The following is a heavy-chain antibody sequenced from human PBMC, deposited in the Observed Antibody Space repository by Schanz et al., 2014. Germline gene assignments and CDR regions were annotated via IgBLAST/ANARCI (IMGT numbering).Heavy chain of an antibody. J-gene: IGHJ5*02. CDR2: ISVYTGNT. CDR1: GYTFTTYA. Sequence: QVQLVQSGAEVKKPGASVRVSCKASGYTFTTYAMSWVRQAPGQGLEWVGWISVYTGNTKYGQKVQGRVTMTTDTSTSTVYMELRSLRSDDTAVYYCAKAEYDILTDSYSRLDPWGQGTLVTASS. D-gene: IGHD3-9*01. V-gene: IGHV1-18*01. CDR3: AKAEYDILTDSYSRLDP.